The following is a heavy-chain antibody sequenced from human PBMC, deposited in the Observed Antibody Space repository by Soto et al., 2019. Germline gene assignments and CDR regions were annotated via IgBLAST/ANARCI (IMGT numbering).Heavy chain of an antibody. J-gene: IGHJ6*02. V-gene: IGHV1-3*01. CDR1: GYTFTSYA. CDR2: INAGNGNT. Sequence: ASVKVSCKASGYTFTSYAMHWVRQAPGQRLEWMGWINAGNGNTKYSQKFQGRVTITRDTSASTAYMELSSLRSEDTAVYYCARDNGYSYGPTYYYYGMDVWGQGTTVTVSS. CDR3: ARDNGYSYGPTYYYYGMDV. D-gene: IGHD5-18*01.